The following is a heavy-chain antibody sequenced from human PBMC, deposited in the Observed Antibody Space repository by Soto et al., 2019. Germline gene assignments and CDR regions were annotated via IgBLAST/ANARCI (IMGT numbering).Heavy chain of an antibody. Sequence: EVQLVESGGGLVKPGGSLRLSCAASGFTFTRYSMNWVRQAPGKGLEWVSSISSTTNYIYYGGSMKGRFTISRDNAKNSLYLEMNSLRAEGTAVYYCARESEDLTSDFDYWGQGTLVTVSS. J-gene: IGHJ4*02. CDR2: ISSTTNYI. CDR3: ARESEDLTSDFDY. V-gene: IGHV3-21*06. CDR1: GFTFTRYS.